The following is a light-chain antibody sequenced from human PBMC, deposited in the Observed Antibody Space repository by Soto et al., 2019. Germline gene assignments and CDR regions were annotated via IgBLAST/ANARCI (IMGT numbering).Light chain of an antibody. V-gene: IGKV1-5*01. CDR1: QSISSW. Sequence: DIQMTQSPSTLSASVGDRVTITCRASQSISSWLAWYQQKPGKAPKLLIYDASSLESGVPSRFSGSGSGKEFTLTISSMQPDDFATYYCQQYNSYLYTFGQGTNLEIK. CDR2: DAS. J-gene: IGKJ2*01. CDR3: QQYNSYLYT.